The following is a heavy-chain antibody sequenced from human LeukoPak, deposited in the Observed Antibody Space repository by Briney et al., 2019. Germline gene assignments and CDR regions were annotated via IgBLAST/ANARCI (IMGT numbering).Heavy chain of an antibody. J-gene: IGHJ6*02. CDR1: GFTFSSYA. D-gene: IGHD2/OR15-2a*01. Sequence: TGGSLRLSCAASGFTFSSYAMHWVRQAPGKGLEWVAVISYDGSNKYYADSVKGRFTISRDNSKNTLYLQMNSLRAEDTAVYYCARDLHIVTGEPGEYYYYYYGMDVWGQGTTVTVSS. V-gene: IGHV3-30-3*01. CDR2: ISYDGSNK. CDR3: ARDLHIVTGEPGEYYYYYYGMDV.